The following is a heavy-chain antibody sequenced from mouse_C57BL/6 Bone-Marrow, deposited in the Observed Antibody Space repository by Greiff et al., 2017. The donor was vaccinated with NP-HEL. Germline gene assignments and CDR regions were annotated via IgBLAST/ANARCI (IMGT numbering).Heavy chain of an antibody. CDR2: IYPGSGST. V-gene: IGHV1-55*01. CDR1: GYTFTSYW. CDR3: ARGGYGNSGNY. Sequence: QVQLQQPGAELVKPGASVKMSCKASGYTFTSYWITWVKQRPGQGLEWIGVIYPGSGSTNYNEKFKSKATLTVDTSSSTAYMQLSSLTSEDSAVYYCARGGYGNSGNYWGQGTSVTVSS. J-gene: IGHJ4*01. D-gene: IGHD2-10*02.